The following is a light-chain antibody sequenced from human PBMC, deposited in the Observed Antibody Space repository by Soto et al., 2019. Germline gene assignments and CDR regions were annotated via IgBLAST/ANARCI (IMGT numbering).Light chain of an antibody. CDR2: GAS. V-gene: IGKV1-6*01. CDR1: QDIRYF. CDR3: LQDYGYPWT. J-gene: IGKJ1*01. Sequence: AIQMTQSPSSLSASVGDRVTITCRSSQDIRYFLGWYQQTPGKAPKLLIYGASSLQSGVPSRFSGSGSGTDFTLTISSLQPEDFATYFCLQDYGYPWTFGQGTKVEVK.